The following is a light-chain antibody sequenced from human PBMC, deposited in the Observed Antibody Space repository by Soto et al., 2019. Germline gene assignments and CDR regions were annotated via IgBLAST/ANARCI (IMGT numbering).Light chain of an antibody. CDR1: QSVSSSSY. Sequence: EIVLTQSPGTLSLSPGERATLSCRASQSVSSSSYLAWYQQKPGQAPRLLIYGASSRATGIPDRFSGSGSGPDFTLTISRLEPEDFSVYYFHQYGSSPSYTFGQGTKLEIK. CDR3: HQYGSSPSYT. V-gene: IGKV3-20*01. CDR2: GAS. J-gene: IGKJ2*01.